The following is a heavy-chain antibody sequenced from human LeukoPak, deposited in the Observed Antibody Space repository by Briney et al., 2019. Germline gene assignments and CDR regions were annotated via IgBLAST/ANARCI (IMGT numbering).Heavy chain of an antibody. CDR3: ARAPTYYGSGSYLGYYYYGMDV. Sequence: SETLSLTCAVYDGSFSGYYWSWIRQPPGKGLEWIGYIYYSGSTNYNPSLKSRVTISVDTSKNQFSLKLGSVTAADTAVYYCARAPTYYGSGSYLGYYYYGMDVWGQGTTVTVSS. CDR1: DGSFSGYY. D-gene: IGHD3-10*01. J-gene: IGHJ6*01. CDR2: IYYSGST. V-gene: IGHV4-59*01.